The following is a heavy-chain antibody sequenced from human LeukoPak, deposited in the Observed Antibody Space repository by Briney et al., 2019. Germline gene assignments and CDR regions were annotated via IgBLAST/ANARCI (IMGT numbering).Heavy chain of an antibody. CDR3: AREPLGSQWLAPEVDY. Sequence: SETLSLTCTVSGYSISSGYYWGWIRQPPGKGLEWIGSIYHSGSTYYNPSLKSRVTISVDTSKNQFSLKLSSVTAADTAVYYCAREPLGSQWLAPEVDYWGQGTLVTVSS. J-gene: IGHJ4*02. CDR1: GYSISSGYY. D-gene: IGHD6-19*01. CDR2: IYHSGST. V-gene: IGHV4-38-2*02.